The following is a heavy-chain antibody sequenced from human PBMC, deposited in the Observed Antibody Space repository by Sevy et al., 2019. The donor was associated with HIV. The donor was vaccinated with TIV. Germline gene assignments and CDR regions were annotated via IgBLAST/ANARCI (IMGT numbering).Heavy chain of an antibody. V-gene: IGHV6-1*01. CDR1: GDNVSSNSAA. D-gene: IGHD6-13*01. J-gene: IGHJ6*02. CDR2: TYYRSKWYN. Sequence: SQTVSLTCAISGDNVSSNSAAWNWIRQSPSRGLEWLGRTYYRSKWYNDYAVSVKSRITINPDTSKNQFSLQLNSVTPEDTAVYYCAQMILAAGVPTYYYYYGMDVWGQGTTVTVSS. CDR3: AQMILAAGVPTYYYYYGMDV.